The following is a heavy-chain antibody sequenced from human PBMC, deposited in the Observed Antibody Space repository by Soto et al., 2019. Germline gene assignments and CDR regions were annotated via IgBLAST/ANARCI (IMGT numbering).Heavy chain of an antibody. CDR3: AREGPGKTLEY. CDR1: GGTLNSYS. J-gene: IGHJ4*02. CDR2: IIPLVAIT. D-gene: IGHD1-1*01. Sequence: QVQLVQSGTEVRKPGSSVKVSCETSGGTLNSYSISWVRQARGQGLEWLGRIIPLVAITNYAQKFQGRVTISADKSTSTAYMELSSLASEDTAVYYCAREGPGKTLEYCGQGTLVTVSS. V-gene: IGHV1-69*08.